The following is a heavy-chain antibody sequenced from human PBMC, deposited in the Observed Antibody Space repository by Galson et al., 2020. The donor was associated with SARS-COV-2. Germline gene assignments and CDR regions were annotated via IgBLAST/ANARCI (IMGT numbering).Heavy chain of an antibody. D-gene: IGHD3-16*01. J-gene: IGHJ5*02. V-gene: IGHV3-30*04. Sequence: GGSLRLSCAASAFTFSSYAMHWVRQAPGKGLEWVAVISYDGSNKYYADSVKGRFTISRDNSKNTLYLQMNSLRAEDTAVDYCARDMGALFDPWGQGTLVTVSS. CDR1: AFTFSSYA. CDR3: ARDMGALFDP. CDR2: ISYDGSNK.